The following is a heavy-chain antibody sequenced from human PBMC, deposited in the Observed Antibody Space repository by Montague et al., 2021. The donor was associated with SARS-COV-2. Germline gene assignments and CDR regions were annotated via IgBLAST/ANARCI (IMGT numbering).Heavy chain of an antibody. CDR1: GFTFSSYA. V-gene: IGHV3-30-3*01. D-gene: IGHD5-18*01. Sequence: SLRLSCAASGFTFSSYAMHWVRQAPGKGLEWVAVISYYGSNKYYPDSVKGRFTISRDNSKNTLYLQMNSLRAEDTAVYYCARERWIQLSFYYYYGMDVWGQGTTVTVSS. CDR3: ARERWIQLSFYYYYGMDV. CDR2: ISYYGSNK. J-gene: IGHJ6*02.